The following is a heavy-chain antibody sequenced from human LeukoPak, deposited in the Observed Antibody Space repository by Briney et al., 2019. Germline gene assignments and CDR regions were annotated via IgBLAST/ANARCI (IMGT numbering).Heavy chain of an antibody. CDR3: ARRKISYAFDI. V-gene: IGHV4-34*01. CDR1: GRSFSGYY. CDR2: INHSGST. J-gene: IGHJ3*02. D-gene: IGHD3-10*01. Sequence: SETLSLTCAVYGRSFSGYYWSWIRQPPGKGLEWIGEINHSGSTNYNPSLKSLVTVSVETAKNQFSLKLSSVTPQDTAVYHCARRKISYAFDIWGQGTMVTVSS.